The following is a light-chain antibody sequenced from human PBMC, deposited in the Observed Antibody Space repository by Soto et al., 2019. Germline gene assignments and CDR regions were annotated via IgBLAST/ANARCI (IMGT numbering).Light chain of an antibody. CDR2: FNT. CDR1: GSNIGSNA. CDR3: SSYAITSTPIYV. Sequence: QSVLTQPPSASGTPGQRVTFSCSGSGSNIGSNAVNWYQQLPGTAPKLLIYFNTQRPSGVPDRFSGSKSGTSASLAISGLQSEDEADYYCSSYAITSTPIYVFGTGTKVTVL. V-gene: IGLV1-44*01. J-gene: IGLJ1*01.